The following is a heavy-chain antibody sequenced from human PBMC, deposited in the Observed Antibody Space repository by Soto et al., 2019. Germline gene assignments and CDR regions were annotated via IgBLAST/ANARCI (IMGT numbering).Heavy chain of an antibody. CDR2: IYYSGST. V-gene: IGHV4-39*01. D-gene: IGHD2-15*01. Sequence: SETLSLTCAVSGGSISSTDHFWGWIRQPPGKGLEWIGSIYYSGSTYYNPSLKSRVTISVDTSKNQFSLKLSSVTAADTAVYYCASPIVVVVAATPQLHDAFDIWGQGTMVTVSS. J-gene: IGHJ3*02. CDR3: ASPIVVVVAATPQLHDAFDI. CDR1: GGSISSTDHF.